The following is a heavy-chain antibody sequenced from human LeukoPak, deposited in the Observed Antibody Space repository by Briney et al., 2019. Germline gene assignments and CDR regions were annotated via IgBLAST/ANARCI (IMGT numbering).Heavy chain of an antibody. Sequence: ASVKVSCKASGYTFTSYGISWVRQAPGQGLEWMGWINPNSGGTNYAQKFQGWVTMTRDTSISTAYMELSRLRSDDTAVYYCARVGDGDSSLYDYWGQGTLVTVSS. D-gene: IGHD5-24*01. CDR3: ARVGDGDSSLYDY. J-gene: IGHJ4*02. CDR2: INPNSGGT. V-gene: IGHV1-2*04. CDR1: GYTFTSYG.